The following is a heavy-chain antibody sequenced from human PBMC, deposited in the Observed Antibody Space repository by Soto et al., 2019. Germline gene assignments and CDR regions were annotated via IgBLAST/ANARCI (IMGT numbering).Heavy chain of an antibody. CDR2: ISAYNGNT. CDR1: GYTFTSYG. J-gene: IGHJ5*02. V-gene: IGHV1-18*01. CDR3: ARGGVVVVAATPWFDP. D-gene: IGHD2-15*01. Sequence: QVQLVQSGAEVKKPGASVKVSCKASGYTFTSYGISWVRQAPGQGLEWMGWISAYNGNTNYAQKLQGRVTMTTDTXTXIAYIEVGSLRSDDTAVYYCARGGVVVVAATPWFDPWGQGTLVTVSS.